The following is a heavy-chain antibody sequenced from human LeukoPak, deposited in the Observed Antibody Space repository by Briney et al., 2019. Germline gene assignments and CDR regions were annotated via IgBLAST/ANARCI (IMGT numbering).Heavy chain of an antibody. V-gene: IGHV3-21*01. D-gene: IGHD4-17*01. J-gene: IGHJ4*02. CDR1: GFTFSSYS. Sequence: GGSLRLSCAASGFTFSSYSMNWVRQAPGRGLEWVSSISSSSSYIYYADSVKGRFTISRDNAKNSLYLQMNSLRAEDTAVYYCARDSLFSGDYVYWGQGTLVTVSS. CDR2: ISSSSSYI. CDR3: ARDSLFSGDYVY.